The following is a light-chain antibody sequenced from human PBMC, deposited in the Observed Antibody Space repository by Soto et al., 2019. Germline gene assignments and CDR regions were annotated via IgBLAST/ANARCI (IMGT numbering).Light chain of an antibody. CDR3: QQSYSTPWT. Sequence: IHMTPSPSSLSASLGYEFTITCRSSQSISRYLNWYQQKPGKAPKLLIYAASSLQSGIPSRFSGSGSETDFTLTISSLQPEDFATYYCQQSYSTPWTFGQGTKVDIK. CDR2: AAS. J-gene: IGKJ1*01. CDR1: QSISRY. V-gene: IGKV1-39*01.